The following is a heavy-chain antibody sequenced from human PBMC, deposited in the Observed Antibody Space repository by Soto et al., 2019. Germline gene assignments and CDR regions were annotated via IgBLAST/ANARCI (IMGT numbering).Heavy chain of an antibody. CDR1: GGSFSGYY. D-gene: IGHD2-15*01. Sequence: QVQLQQWGAGLLKPSETLSLTCAVYGGSFSGYYWSWIRQPPGKGLEWIGEINHSGSTNYNPSLKCRVTISVDTSKNQFSLRLSSVTAADTAVYYCARDGWFVAVYYFDYWGQGTLVTVSS. V-gene: IGHV4-34*01. J-gene: IGHJ4*02. CDR3: ARDGWFVAVYYFDY. CDR2: INHSGST.